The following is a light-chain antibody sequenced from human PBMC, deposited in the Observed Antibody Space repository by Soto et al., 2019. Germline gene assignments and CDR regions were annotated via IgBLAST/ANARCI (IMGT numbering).Light chain of an antibody. CDR3: QQYNSWPPIT. Sequence: EIVMTQSPATLSVSPGERATLSCRASQSVSSNLAWYQQKPGQAPRLLIYGASTRATGIPARFSGSGSGTEFTLTIRSLQSEDFAVYYCQQYNSWPPITFGGGTKVEIK. V-gene: IGKV3D-15*01. J-gene: IGKJ4*01. CDR2: GAS. CDR1: QSVSSN.